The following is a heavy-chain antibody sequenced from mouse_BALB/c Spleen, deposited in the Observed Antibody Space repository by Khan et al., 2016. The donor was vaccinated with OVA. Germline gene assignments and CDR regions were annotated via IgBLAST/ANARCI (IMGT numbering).Heavy chain of an antibody. CDR1: GFSLTDYA. CDR2: IWVSGSK. V-gene: IGHV2-6-5*01. Sequence: VELVESGPGLVAPSQSLSITCTVSGFSLTDYAVSWIRQPPGKGLEWLGVIWVSGSKYYNSVLKPRLSISKDNSKSQVFLKMNSLQTDDTAMYFCARDPPYYSMDYWGQGTSVTVSS. CDR3: ARDPPYYSMDY. J-gene: IGHJ4*01.